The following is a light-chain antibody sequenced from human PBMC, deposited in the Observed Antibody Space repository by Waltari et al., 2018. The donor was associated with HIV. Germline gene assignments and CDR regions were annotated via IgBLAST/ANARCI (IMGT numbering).Light chain of an antibody. CDR2: QIS. V-gene: IGKV2-24*01. CDR3: MQSTQFPRS. CDR1: QSLVHSDGNTY. Sequence: DVVLTQTPFSSPVTVGQPASISCRSSQSLVHSDGNTYLNWLHQRPGQPPRLLIYQISKRFSGVPDRFSGSGAGTDFTLRISRVEVEDVGVYYCMQSTQFPRSFGQGTKVEIK. J-gene: IGKJ1*01.